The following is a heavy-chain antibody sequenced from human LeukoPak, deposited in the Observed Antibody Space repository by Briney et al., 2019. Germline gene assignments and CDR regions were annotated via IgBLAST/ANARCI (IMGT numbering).Heavy chain of an antibody. Sequence: GGSLRLSCAASGFTSSSYAVHWVRQAPGKGLEWVAVISYDGSNKYYADSVKGRFTISRDNSKNTLYLQMNSLRAEDTAVYYCARDGWDRDYWGQGTLVTVSS. V-gene: IGHV3-30-3*01. CDR3: ARDGWDRDY. J-gene: IGHJ4*02. CDR2: ISYDGSNK. CDR1: GFTSSSYA. D-gene: IGHD1-26*01.